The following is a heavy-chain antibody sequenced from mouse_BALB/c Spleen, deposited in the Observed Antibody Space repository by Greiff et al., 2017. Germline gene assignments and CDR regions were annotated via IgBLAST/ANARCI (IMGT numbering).Heavy chain of an antibody. CDR2: ISYSGST. Sequence: EVKLMESGPGLVKPSQSLSLTCTVTGYSITSDYAWNWIRQFPGNKLEWMGYISYSGSTSYNPSLKSRISITRDTSKNQFFLQLNSVTTEDTATYYCALEFWDFDYWGQGTTLTVSS. J-gene: IGHJ2*01. D-gene: IGHD4-1*01. CDR1: GYSITSDYA. V-gene: IGHV3-2*02. CDR3: ALEFWDFDY.